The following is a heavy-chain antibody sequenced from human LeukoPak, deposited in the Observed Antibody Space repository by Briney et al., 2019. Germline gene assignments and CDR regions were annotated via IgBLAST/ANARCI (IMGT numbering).Heavy chain of an antibody. CDR1: GFTFSSYA. Sequence: GGSLRLSCAASGFTFSSYAMNWVRQAPGMGLEWVSTVNGNGVSTYYADSVKGRFTISRDNAKNSLFLQMNSLRAEDTAVYYCARDPLEGSWYFDLWGRGTLVTVSS. D-gene: IGHD5-24*01. CDR2: VNGNGVST. V-gene: IGHV3-23*01. J-gene: IGHJ2*01. CDR3: ARDPLEGSWYFDL.